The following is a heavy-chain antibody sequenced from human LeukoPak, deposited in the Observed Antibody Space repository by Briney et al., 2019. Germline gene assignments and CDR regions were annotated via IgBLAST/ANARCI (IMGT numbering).Heavy chain of an antibody. CDR1: GFTFSSYG. V-gene: IGHV3-23*01. CDR3: AKGPVGSGWYSYYMDV. J-gene: IGHJ6*03. D-gene: IGHD6-19*01. CDR2: ISGSGGST. Sequence: PGGSLRLSCAASGFTFSSYGMSWVRQAPGKGLEWVSGISGSGGSTYYADSVKGRFTISRDNSKNTLYLQMNSLRAEDTAVYYCAKGPVGSGWYSYYMDVWGKGTTVTVSS.